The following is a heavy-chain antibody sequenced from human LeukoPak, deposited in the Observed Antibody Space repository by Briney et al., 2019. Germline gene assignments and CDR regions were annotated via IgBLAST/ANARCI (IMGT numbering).Heavy chain of an antibody. V-gene: IGHV4-30-4*01. D-gene: IGHD3-22*01. CDR2: IYYSGTT. CDR1: GGSISSGDYY. J-gene: IGHJ4*02. CDR3: ARTDSSGYYGDY. Sequence: SETLSLTCTVSGGSISSGDYYWSWTRQPPGKGLEWIGYIYYSGTTYYNPSLKGRLTISVDTSKNQFSLKLSSVTAADTAVNYCARTDSSGYYGDYWGQGTLVTVSS.